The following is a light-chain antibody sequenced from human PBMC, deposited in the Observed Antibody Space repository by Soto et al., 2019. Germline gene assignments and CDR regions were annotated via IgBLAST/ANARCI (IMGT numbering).Light chain of an antibody. CDR1: QRGSRSY. CDR2: VAS. Sequence: EIALTQSPGTLSLSPGESATLSCRASQRGSRSYLAWYQQKPGQAPRLLIYVASSRATGIPDRFSGSGSGTDFTLTISRLEPEDFAVYSCQQYGSAPWTFGQGNKVEIK. V-gene: IGKV3-20*01. CDR3: QQYGSAPWT. J-gene: IGKJ1*01.